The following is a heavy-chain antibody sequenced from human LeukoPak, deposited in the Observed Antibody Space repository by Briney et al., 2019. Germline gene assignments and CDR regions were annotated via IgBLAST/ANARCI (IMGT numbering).Heavy chain of an antibody. CDR1: GGFLSRYY. CDR3: ARGAVTAFDGFHI. Sequence: SETLSLTCSVSGGFLSRYYWNWIRQPPGKGLELIGYICYSGDTKYNPSLKSRVSFSIDTSKNQLSLKLTSVTAADTAVYYCARGAVTAFDGFHIWGQGTMVTVS. CDR2: ICYSGDT. V-gene: IGHV4-59*01. D-gene: IGHD2-21*02. J-gene: IGHJ3*02.